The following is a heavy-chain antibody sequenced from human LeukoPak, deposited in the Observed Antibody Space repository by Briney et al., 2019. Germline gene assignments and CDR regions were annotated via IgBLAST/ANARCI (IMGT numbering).Heavy chain of an antibody. J-gene: IGHJ4*02. CDR1: GFAFGNYA. CDR3: AKISTVTDNFGH. V-gene: IGHV3-23*01. Sequence: PEGSLRLSCAASGFAFGNYAMGWVRQAPGKGLEWVSSIDSSGSYTPSADSVKGRFTISRDNFENTLYLQMNSLRAEDTAVYFCAKISTVTDNFGHWGQGTLVTVSS. D-gene: IGHD4-17*01. CDR2: IDSSGSYT.